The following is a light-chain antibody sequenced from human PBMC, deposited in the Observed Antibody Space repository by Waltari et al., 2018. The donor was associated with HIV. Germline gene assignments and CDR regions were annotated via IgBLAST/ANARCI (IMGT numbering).Light chain of an antibody. CDR1: SSDVGSYKF. CDR3: CSYAGNYAWV. V-gene: IGLV2-11*01. J-gene: IGLJ3*02. Sequence: QSALTQPRSVSGSPGQSGTISCTGTSSDVGSYKFVSWYPQHPGKAPKLLIYDVTTRPSGVPDRFSGSKSGNSASLIISGLQAGDEAHYFCCSYAGNYAWVFGGGTKLTVL. CDR2: DVT.